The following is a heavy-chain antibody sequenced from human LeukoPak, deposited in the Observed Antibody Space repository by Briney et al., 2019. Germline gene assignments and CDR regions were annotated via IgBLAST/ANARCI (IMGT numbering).Heavy chain of an antibody. CDR1: GDSISTTSYY. D-gene: IGHD1-20*01. CDR3: ARHQRIIGTTGGAFDY. CDR2: IYYTGSA. V-gene: IGHV4-39*01. Sequence: SETLSLTCTVSGDSISTTSYYWGWIRQPPGKGLEWIASIYYTGSAYHNQSLKGRVTISVDTSRNQFSLKLNSVTAADTALYYCARHQRIIGTTGGAFDYWGQGALVTVSS. J-gene: IGHJ4*02.